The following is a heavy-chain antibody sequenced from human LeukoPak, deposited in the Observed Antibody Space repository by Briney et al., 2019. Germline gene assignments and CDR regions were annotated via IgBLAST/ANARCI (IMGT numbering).Heavy chain of an antibody. Sequence: ASVKVSCKVAGYTLNEVSMHWVRQAPGQGLEWMGWINPNSGGTNYAQKFQGRVTMTRDTSISTAYMELSRLRSDDTAVYYCARWMTTVITPDYWGQGTLVTVSS. J-gene: IGHJ4*02. V-gene: IGHV1-2*02. CDR2: INPNSGGT. CDR1: GYTLNEVS. D-gene: IGHD4-11*01. CDR3: ARWMTTVITPDY.